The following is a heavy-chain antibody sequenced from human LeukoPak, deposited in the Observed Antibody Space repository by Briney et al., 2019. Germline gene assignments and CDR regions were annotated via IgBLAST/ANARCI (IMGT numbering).Heavy chain of an antibody. Sequence: SETLSLTCTVSGGSISSSSYYWGWIRQPPGKGLGWIGSIYYSGSTYYNPSLKSRVTISVDTSKNQFSLKLSSVTAADTAVYYCARHPLVVTKNWFDPWGQGTLVTVSS. CDR3: ARHPLVVTKNWFDP. J-gene: IGHJ5*02. CDR2: IYYSGST. V-gene: IGHV4-39*01. D-gene: IGHD2-21*02. CDR1: GGSISSSSYY.